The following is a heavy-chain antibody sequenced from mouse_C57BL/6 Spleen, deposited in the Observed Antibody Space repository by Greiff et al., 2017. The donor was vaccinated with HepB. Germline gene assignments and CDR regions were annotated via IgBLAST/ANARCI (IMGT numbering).Heavy chain of an antibody. J-gene: IGHJ1*03. Sequence: VQLQQSGPELVKPGASVKISCKASGYTFTDYYMNWVKQSHGKSLEWIGDINPNNGGTSYNQKFKGKATLTVDKSSSTAYMELRSLTSEDSAVYYCARKNDFWGYFDVWGTGTTVTVSS. CDR3: ARKNDFWGYFDV. V-gene: IGHV1-26*01. CDR1: GYTFTDYY. CDR2: INPNNGGT. D-gene: IGHD2-12*01.